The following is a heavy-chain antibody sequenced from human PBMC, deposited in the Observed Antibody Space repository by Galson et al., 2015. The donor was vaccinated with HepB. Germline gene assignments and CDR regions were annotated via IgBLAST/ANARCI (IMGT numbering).Heavy chain of an antibody. Sequence: QVQLQESGPGLVKPSETLSLTCTVSGGSISSYYWSWIRQPPGKGLEWIGYIYYSGSTNYNPSLKSRVTISVDTSKNQFSPKLSSVTAADTAVYYCARLIGARWFDPWGQGTLVTVSS. D-gene: IGHD3-10*01. CDR2: IYYSGST. CDR1: GGSISSYY. J-gene: IGHJ5*02. CDR3: ARLIGARWFDP. V-gene: IGHV4-59*08.